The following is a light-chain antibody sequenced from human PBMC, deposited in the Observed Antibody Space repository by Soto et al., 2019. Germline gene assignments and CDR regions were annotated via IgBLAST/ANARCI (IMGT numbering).Light chain of an antibody. CDR3: QQYGSSPRA. J-gene: IGKJ1*01. Sequence: EIVLTQSPGTLSLSPGERATLSCRASQSVSSSYLAWYQQKPGQAPRLLIYGSSSRATGIPDRFSGSGFGTEFTLTISRLEPEDFAVYYCQQYGSSPRAFGQGTKVEIK. CDR1: QSVSSSY. V-gene: IGKV3-20*01. CDR2: GSS.